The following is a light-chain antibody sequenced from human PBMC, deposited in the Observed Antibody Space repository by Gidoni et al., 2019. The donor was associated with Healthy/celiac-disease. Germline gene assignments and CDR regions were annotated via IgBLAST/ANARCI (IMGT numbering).Light chain of an antibody. CDR1: NIGSKS. V-gene: IGLV3-21*03. J-gene: IGLJ2*01. CDR2: DDS. Sequence: SYVLTQPPSVSVAPGKTARITCGGNNIGSKSVPWYQHKPGQAPVLVVYDDSDRPSGIPERFSGSNSGNTATLTISRVEAGDEADYYCQVWDSSSDHPVVFGGGTKLTVL. CDR3: QVWDSSSDHPVV.